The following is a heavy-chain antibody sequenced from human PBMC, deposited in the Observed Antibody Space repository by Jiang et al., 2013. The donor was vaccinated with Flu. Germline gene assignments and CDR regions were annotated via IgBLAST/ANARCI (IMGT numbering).Heavy chain of an antibody. V-gene: IGHV3-30-3*01. CDR2: ISYDGSNK. CDR3: AREGPSSSWYGGYYFDY. Sequence: KGLEWVAVISYDGSNKYYADSVKGRFTISRDNSKNTLYLQMNSLRAEDTAVYYCAREGPSSSWYGGYYFDYWGQGTLVTVSS. J-gene: IGHJ4*02. D-gene: IGHD6-13*01.